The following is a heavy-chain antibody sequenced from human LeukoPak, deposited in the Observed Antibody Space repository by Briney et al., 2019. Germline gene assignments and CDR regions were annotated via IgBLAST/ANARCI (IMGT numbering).Heavy chain of an antibody. Sequence: PGGSLRPSCAASGFTFNKYDMHWVRQATGKSLEWVSGISTAGNTYYPGSVRGRFTISRENAQNSLYLQMDNLRAEDTAAYYCARRTGTYYFDHWGQGALVTVSS. V-gene: IGHV3-13*01. CDR1: GFTFNKYD. CDR3: ARRTGTYYFDH. J-gene: IGHJ4*02. D-gene: IGHD3-10*01. CDR2: ISTAGNT.